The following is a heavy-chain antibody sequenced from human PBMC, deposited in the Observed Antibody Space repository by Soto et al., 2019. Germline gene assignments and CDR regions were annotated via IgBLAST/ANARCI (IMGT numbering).Heavy chain of an antibody. CDR2: INHSGST. CDR1: GGSFSGYY. D-gene: IGHD3-22*01. V-gene: IGHV4-34*01. J-gene: IGHJ4*02. CDR3: ARAIAHRYYYDSSGYYYGYFDY. Sequence: SETLSLTCAVYGGSFSGYYWSWIRQPPGKGLEWIGEINHSGSTNYNPSLKSRVTISVDTSKNQFSLKLSSVTAADTAVYYCARAIAHRYYYDSSGYYYGYFDYWGQGTLVTVSS.